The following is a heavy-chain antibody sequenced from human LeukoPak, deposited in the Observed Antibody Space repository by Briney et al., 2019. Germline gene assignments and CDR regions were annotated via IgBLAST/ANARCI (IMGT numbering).Heavy chain of an antibody. V-gene: IGHV3-64*01. D-gene: IGHD6-13*01. CDR1: GFTFSSYA. CDR3: ARVHSSSWAYFDY. CDR2: ISSNGGST. J-gene: IGHJ4*02. Sequence: GGSLRLSCAASGFTFSSYAMLWVRQAPGKGLEYVSAISSNGGSTYYANSVKGRFTISRDNSKNTLYLQMGSLRAEDMAVYYCARVHSSSWAYFDYWGQGTLVTVSS.